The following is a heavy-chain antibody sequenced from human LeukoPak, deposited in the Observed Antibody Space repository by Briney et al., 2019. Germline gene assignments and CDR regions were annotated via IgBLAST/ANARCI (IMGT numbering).Heavy chain of an antibody. D-gene: IGHD5/OR15-5a*01. CDR3: AKVKWALRFPDDY. J-gene: IGHJ4*02. Sequence: GGSLRLSCAASGLTFSSYGMNWVRQAPGKGLEWVSSISSSSSYIYYADSLKGRFTISRDNSKNTLYLQMNSLRAEDTAVYYCAKVKWALRFPDDYWGQGTLVTVSS. CDR1: GLTFSSYG. V-gene: IGHV3-21*01. CDR2: ISSSSSYI.